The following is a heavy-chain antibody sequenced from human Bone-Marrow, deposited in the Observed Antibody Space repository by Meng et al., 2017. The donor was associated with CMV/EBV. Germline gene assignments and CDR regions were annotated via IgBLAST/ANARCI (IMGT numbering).Heavy chain of an antibody. D-gene: IGHD6-13*01. CDR3: ARGLFDSSSWERIFYYYYGMDV. V-gene: IGHV1-2*02. J-gene: IGHJ6*02. CDR1: GYTFTGYY. CDR2: INPNSGGT. Sequence: ASVKVSCKASGYTFTGYYMHWVRQAPGQGLEWMGWINPNSGGTNYAQKFQGRVTMTRDTCISTAYMELSRLRSDDTAVDYCARGLFDSSSWERIFYYYYGMDVWGQRTTVTVSS.